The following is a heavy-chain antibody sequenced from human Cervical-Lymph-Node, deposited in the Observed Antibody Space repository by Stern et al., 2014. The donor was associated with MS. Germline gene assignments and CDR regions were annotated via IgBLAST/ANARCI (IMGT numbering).Heavy chain of an antibody. J-gene: IGHJ5*02. CDR3: ARVGGQWLSLIDP. CDR1: GGSISSYY. V-gene: IGHV4-59*01. D-gene: IGHD6-19*01. Sequence: AQLVESGPGLVKPSETLSLTCTVSGGSISSYYWSWIRQPPWQGLEWIGYIYYSGSTNYNPSLKSRVTISVDTSKNQFSLKLSSVTAADTAVYYCARVGGQWLSLIDPWGQGTLVTVSS. CDR2: IYYSGST.